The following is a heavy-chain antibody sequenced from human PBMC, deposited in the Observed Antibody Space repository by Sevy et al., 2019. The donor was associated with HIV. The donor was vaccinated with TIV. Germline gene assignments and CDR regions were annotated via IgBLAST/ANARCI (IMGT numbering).Heavy chain of an antibody. CDR3: ATTKDYYENSGDPFDY. Sequence: ASVKVSCKVSGYTLTKLSMHWVRQAPGKGLEWMGTFDPEDGETIYAQKFQGRVTMTEDTSTDTADMELSSLRSEDTAVYYCATTKDYYENSGDPFDYWGQGTLVTVSS. V-gene: IGHV1-24*01. CDR1: GYTLTKLS. D-gene: IGHD3-22*01. CDR2: FDPEDGET. J-gene: IGHJ4*02.